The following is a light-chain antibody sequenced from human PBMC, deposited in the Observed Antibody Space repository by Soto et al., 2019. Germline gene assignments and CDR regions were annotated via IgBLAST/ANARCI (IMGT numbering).Light chain of an antibody. V-gene: IGLV1-51*01. J-gene: IGLJ1*01. Sequence: QSVLTQPPSVSAAPGQTVTISCSGGTSNIANNYVSWYQHLPGAAPKLLIYDNSRRPSGIPDRFSGSRSGASATLGISGLQTGDEADYYCAPWDSSLAAYVFGAGTKLTVL. CDR1: TSNIANNY. CDR3: APWDSSLAAYV. CDR2: DNS.